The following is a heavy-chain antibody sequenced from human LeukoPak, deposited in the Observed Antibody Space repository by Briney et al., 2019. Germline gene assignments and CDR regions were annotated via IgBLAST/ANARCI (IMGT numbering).Heavy chain of an antibody. J-gene: IGHJ3*02. CDR1: GYTLTDLS. V-gene: IGHV1-24*01. CDR2: FDPEDGET. CDR3: ATEGRQDYGDYMEAFDI. Sequence: ASVNVSCKVSGYTLTDLSMHWVRQAPGEGLEWMGRFDPEDGETIYAQKLQGRITMTEDTSTDTAYMELRSLTSEDTAVYYCATEGRQDYGDYMEAFDIWGQGTMVTVSS. D-gene: IGHD4-17*01.